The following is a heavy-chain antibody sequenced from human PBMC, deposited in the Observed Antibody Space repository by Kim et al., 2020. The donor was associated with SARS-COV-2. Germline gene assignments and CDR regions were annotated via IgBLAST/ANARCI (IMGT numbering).Heavy chain of an antibody. D-gene: IGHD6-13*01. J-gene: IGHJ4*02. V-gene: IGHV3-9*01. CDR3: AKDSKDGYSSSWLDY. Sequence: AESVKGRFTISRDNARNSLYLQMNSLRAEDTALYYCAKDSKDGYSSSWLDYWGQGTLVTVSS.